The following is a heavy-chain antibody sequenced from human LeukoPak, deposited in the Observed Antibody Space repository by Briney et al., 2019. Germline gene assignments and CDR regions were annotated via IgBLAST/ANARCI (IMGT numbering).Heavy chain of an antibody. CDR2: IYSGGST. CDR1: GFTVRSNF. J-gene: IGHJ4*02. V-gene: IGHV3-53*01. D-gene: IGHD3-16*01. Sequence: GGSLRLSCVASGFTVRSNFMSWVRQAPGKGLAWVSVIYSGGSTYHADSVKGRFTISRDNSKNTLYLQMNSLRAEDAAVYYCARDLFVSGLRDWGQGTLVTVSS. CDR3: ARDLFVSGLRD.